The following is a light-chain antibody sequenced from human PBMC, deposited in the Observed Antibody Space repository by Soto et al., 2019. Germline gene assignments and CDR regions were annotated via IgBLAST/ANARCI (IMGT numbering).Light chain of an antibody. CDR1: SSDVGGYNY. V-gene: IGLV2-14*01. CDR2: DVS. J-gene: IGLJ1*01. Sequence: QPVLTQPASVSGSPGQSIAISCTGTSSDVGGYNYVSWYQQHPGKAPKLMIYDVSSRPSGVSNRFSGSKSGNTASLTISGLQAEDEADYYCSSYTTSSTEVFGTGTKVTVL. CDR3: SSYTTSSTEV.